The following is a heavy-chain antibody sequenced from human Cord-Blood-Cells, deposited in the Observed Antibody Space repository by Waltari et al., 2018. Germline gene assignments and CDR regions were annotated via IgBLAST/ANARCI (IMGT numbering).Heavy chain of an antibody. CDR1: GYTFTGYY. CDR3: ARETGGVTIFGVVDY. V-gene: IGHV1-2*06. Sequence: QVQLVQSGAEVKKPGASVKVSCKASGYTFTGYYMHWVRQAPGQGLEWMGRMTPNSGGTKLAQKFQGRVTMARDTSISTAYMGLSRLRSDDTAVYYCARETGGVTIFGVVDYWGQGTLVTVSS. CDR2: MTPNSGGT. D-gene: IGHD3-3*01. J-gene: IGHJ4*02.